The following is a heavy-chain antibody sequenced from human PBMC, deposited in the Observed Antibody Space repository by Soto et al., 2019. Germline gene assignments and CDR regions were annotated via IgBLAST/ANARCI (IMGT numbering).Heavy chain of an antibody. CDR2: INTDGSTL. V-gene: IGHV3-74*01. Sequence: QPGGSLRLSCGASGFSFSNFWFHWVRQAPGKGLVWVSRINTDGSTLSYADSVKGRFTISRDNAKNTLYLQMNSLGAEDTGVYYCARQTGLGATNYWGQGIMVTVSS. D-gene: IGHD1-26*01. J-gene: IGHJ4*02. CDR1: GFSFSNFW. CDR3: ARQTGLGATNY.